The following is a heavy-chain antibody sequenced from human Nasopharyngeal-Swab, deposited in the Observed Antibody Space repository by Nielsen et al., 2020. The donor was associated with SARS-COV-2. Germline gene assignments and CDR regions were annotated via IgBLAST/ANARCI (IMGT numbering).Heavy chain of an antibody. CDR1: GDSIAYSTFY. CDR2: IYYNGNT. Sequence: SETLSLTCTVSGDSIAYSTFYWGWIRQPPGKGLEWIGNIYYNGNTYQNPSLKSRLTISVDKSKNQFSLQLSSVTAADTAVYYCEIITSSGGDSWGQGTLVTVSS. J-gene: IGHJ4*02. V-gene: IGHV4-39*01. D-gene: IGHD3-22*01. CDR3: EIITSSGGDS.